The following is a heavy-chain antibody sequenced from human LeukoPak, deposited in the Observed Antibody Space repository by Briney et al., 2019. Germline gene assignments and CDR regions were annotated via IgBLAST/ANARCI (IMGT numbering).Heavy chain of an antibody. CDR2: ISGSGGST. Sequence: PGGSLRLSCAASGFTFSSYAISWVRQAPGKGLEWVSAISGSGGSTYYADSVKGRFTISRDNSKNTLYLQMNSLRAEDTAVYYCAKDRARGGATNFDYWGQGTLVTVSS. J-gene: IGHJ4*02. V-gene: IGHV3-23*01. D-gene: IGHD1-26*01. CDR1: GFTFSSYA. CDR3: AKDRARGGATNFDY.